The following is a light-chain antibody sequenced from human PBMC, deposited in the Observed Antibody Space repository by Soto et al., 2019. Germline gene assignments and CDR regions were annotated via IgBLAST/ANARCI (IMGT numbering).Light chain of an antibody. CDR3: QVSDVWPS. V-gene: IGKV3-11*01. CDR2: DAS. CDR1: QSVSTS. J-gene: IGKJ1*01. Sequence: IVLTQSPVTLAVSPGESAVLSCTASQSVSTSLAWYQHKPGQAHRLFIYDASKGAPGIPARFTGSVSGTDFTLTISSLEPEENANYYCQVSDVWPSFGQGTKVEIK.